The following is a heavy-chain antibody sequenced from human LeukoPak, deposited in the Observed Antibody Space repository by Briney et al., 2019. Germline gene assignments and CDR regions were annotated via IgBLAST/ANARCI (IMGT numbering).Heavy chain of an antibody. CDR1: GFTFSNYW. V-gene: IGHV3-74*01. Sequence: GGSLRLSCAASGFTFSNYWMHWVRQAPGKGLVWVSRIKTDGSSTSYVDSVKGRFTISRDNSKNTLYVQMNSLRAEDTAVYYCAKEGYSRGYYSYYYMDVWGKGTTVTVSS. J-gene: IGHJ6*03. CDR2: IKTDGSST. CDR3: AKEGYSRGYYSYYYMDV. D-gene: IGHD6-13*01.